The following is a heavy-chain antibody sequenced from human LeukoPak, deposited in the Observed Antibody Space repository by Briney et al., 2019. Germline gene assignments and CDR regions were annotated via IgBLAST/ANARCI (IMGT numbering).Heavy chain of an antibody. Sequence: QAGGSLRLSCAASEFTFSTYWMHWVRQAPGKGLVWVSRINPDGSTASYAGSVEGRFTISRDNAKNTLYLQMNSLRAEDTAVYFCARVAVGEYNFHHWGQGTLVTVSS. D-gene: IGHD6-19*01. J-gene: IGHJ4*02. CDR2: INPDGSTA. CDR3: ARVAVGEYNFHH. V-gene: IGHV3-74*01. CDR1: EFTFSTYW.